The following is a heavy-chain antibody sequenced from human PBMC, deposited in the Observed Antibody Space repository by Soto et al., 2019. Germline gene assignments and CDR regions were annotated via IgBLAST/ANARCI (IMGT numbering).Heavy chain of an antibody. CDR1: GFNFNDYG. V-gene: IGHV3-33*06. J-gene: IGHJ4*02. CDR3: AKDHGYNNAPRFDY. CDR2: IWYDGSNK. Sequence: PGGSLRLSCAASGFNFNDYGMHWVRQAPGKGLEWVAIIWYDGSNKYYADSVRGRFTISGDNSKNTLYLQMNSLRADDTGVYYCAKDHGYNNAPRFDYWGQGTLVTVSS. D-gene: IGHD5-12*01.